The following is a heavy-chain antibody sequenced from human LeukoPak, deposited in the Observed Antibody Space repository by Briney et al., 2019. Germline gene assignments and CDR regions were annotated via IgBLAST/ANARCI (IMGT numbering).Heavy chain of an antibody. J-gene: IGHJ6*02. CDR2: IYYSGGT. Sequence: SETLSLTCTVSGGSISSYYWSWIRQPPGKGLEWIGYIYYSGGTDYNPSLKSRVTISVDTSKNQFSLKLSSVTAADTAVCYCARVLHGTTPYYYYYGMDVWGQGTTVTVSS. CDR1: GGSISSYY. D-gene: IGHD2-2*01. V-gene: IGHV4-59*01. CDR3: ARVLHGTTPYYYYYGMDV.